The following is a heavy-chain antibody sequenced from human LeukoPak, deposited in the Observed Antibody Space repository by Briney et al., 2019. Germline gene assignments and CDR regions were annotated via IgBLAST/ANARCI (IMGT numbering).Heavy chain of an antibody. J-gene: IGHJ4*02. D-gene: IGHD5-18*01. CDR1: GFTFSSYW. Sequence: GGSLRLSCAASGFTFSSYWMSWVRQAPGKGLEWVANIKKDGSEKYYVDSVKGRFTISRDNAKTSLYLQMNSLSAEDTAVYYCARHLSGVTGYTYGRGIDYWGQGTLVTVSS. CDR3: ARHLSGVTGYTYGRGIDY. CDR2: IKKDGSEK. V-gene: IGHV3-7*01.